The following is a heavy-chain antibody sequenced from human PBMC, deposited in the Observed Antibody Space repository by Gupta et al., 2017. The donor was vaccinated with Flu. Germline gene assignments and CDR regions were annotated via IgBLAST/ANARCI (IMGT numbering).Heavy chain of an antibody. CDR2: IKSKSDGGTT. V-gene: IGHV3-15*01. CDR3: TTGSWFDP. J-gene: IGHJ5*02. CDR1: GLTFSKAW. Sequence: EVQLVESGGDMLKPGGSLRHPVAAAGLTFSKAWMSWVRQAPGKGLEWVGRIKSKSDGGTTDYAAPVKGRFTISRDDSKNTLYLQMNSLKTEDTGVYYCTTGSWFDPWGQGTLVTVSS. D-gene: IGHD2-15*01.